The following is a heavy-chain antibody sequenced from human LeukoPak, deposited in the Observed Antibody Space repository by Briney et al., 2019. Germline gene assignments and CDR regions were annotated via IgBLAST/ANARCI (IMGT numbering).Heavy chain of an antibody. CDR2: IYHSGGT. J-gene: IGHJ4*02. CDR3: VGNGYYALDY. CDR1: GDPINSSDW. V-gene: IGHV4-4*02. D-gene: IGHD2/OR15-2a*01. Sequence: SDTLSLTCAVSGDPINSSDWWSWVRQSPASGLEWIGEIYHSGGTNYNPSLKSRVTISVDKSKNHLSLKLTSVTAADTAVYFCVGNGYYALDYWGQGALVTVAS.